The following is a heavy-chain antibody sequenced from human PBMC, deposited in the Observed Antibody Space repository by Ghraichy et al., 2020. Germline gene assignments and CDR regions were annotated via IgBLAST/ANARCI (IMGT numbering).Heavy chain of an antibody. V-gene: IGHV4-39*01. CDR2: IYYSGST. D-gene: IGHD1-1*01. J-gene: IGHJ3*02. Sequence: SQTLSLTCTVSGGSISSSSYYWGWIRQPPGKGLEWIGSIYYSGSTYYNPSLKSRVTISVDTSKNQFSLKLSSVTAADTAVYYCANWRAGAFDIWGQGTMVTVSS. CDR1: GGSISSSSYY. CDR3: ANWRAGAFDI.